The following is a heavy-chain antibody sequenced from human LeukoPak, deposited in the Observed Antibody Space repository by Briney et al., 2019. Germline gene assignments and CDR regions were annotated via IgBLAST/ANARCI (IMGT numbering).Heavy chain of an antibody. CDR2: IYHSEST. V-gene: IGHV4-38-2*02. CDR1: GYSISRGYS. J-gene: IGHJ4*02. Sequence: PSETLSLTCAVSGYSISRGYSWGWIRQPPGKGLEWIGNIYHSESTHYNPSLKSRVTISVDKSKNQFSLKLSSVTAADTAVYYCAREAYYDSSGYYQRVFDYWGQGTLVTVSS. D-gene: IGHD3-22*01. CDR3: AREAYYDSSGYYQRVFDY.